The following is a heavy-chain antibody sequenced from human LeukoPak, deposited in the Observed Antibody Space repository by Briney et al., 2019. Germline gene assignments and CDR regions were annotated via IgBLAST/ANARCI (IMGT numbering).Heavy chain of an antibody. Sequence: GGSLRLSCAASGFTFSSYAMHWVRQAPGKGLEWVAVISYDGSNKYYADSVKGRFTISRDNSKNTLYLQMNSLRAEDTAVYYCARDRGDWNYGILDYWGQGTLVTVSS. CDR3: ARDRGDWNYGILDY. CDR2: ISYDGSNK. D-gene: IGHD1-7*01. J-gene: IGHJ4*02. V-gene: IGHV3-30-3*01. CDR1: GFTFSSYA.